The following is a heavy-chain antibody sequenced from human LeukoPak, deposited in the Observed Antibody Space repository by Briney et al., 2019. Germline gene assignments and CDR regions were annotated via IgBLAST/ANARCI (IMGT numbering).Heavy chain of an antibody. V-gene: IGHV3-30*18. D-gene: IGHD5-24*01. J-gene: IGHJ3*02. CDR2: ISYDGSNK. CDR3: AKQFERWLQFSYDAFDI. CDR1: GFTFSSYG. Sequence: GRSLRLSCAASGFTFSSYGMHWVRQAPGKGLEWVAVISYDGSNKYYADSVKGRFTISRDNSKNTLYLQMNNLRAEDTAVYYCAKQFERWLQFSYDAFDIWGQGTMVTVSS.